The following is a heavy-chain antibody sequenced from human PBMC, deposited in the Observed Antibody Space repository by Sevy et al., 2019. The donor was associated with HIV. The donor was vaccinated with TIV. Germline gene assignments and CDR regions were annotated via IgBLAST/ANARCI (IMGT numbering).Heavy chain of an antibody. CDR2: ISSSSSTI. V-gene: IGHV3-48*02. Sequence: GGSLRLSCAASGFTFSSYSINWVRQAPGKGLEWVSYISSSSSTIYYADSVKGRCTISRDNAKNSLYLQMNSLRDEDTAVYYCARGVYCSGGSCQDYGMDVWGQGTTVTVS. CDR1: GFTFSSYS. D-gene: IGHD2-15*01. CDR3: ARGVYCSGGSCQDYGMDV. J-gene: IGHJ6*02.